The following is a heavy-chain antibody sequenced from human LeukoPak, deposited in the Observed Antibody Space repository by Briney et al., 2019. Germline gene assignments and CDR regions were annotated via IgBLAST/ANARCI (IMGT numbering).Heavy chain of an antibody. CDR2: IKQEGSEK. J-gene: IGHJ3*02. CDR1: GFTFSNYW. Sequence: GGSLRLSCAASGFTFSNYWMSWVRQAPGKGLECVANIKQEGSEKHYLDSVKGRFTVSRDNAKNSLYLQMNSLRAEDTAVYYCARGFGAAHSDAFDIWGQGTMVTVSS. D-gene: IGHD3-10*01. V-gene: IGHV3-7*01. CDR3: ARGFGAAHSDAFDI.